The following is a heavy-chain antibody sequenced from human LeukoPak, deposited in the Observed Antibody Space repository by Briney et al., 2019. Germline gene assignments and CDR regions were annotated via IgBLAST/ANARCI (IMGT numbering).Heavy chain of an antibody. CDR2: IYYSGST. Sequence: SETLSLTCTVSGGSISGSSYYWGWIRQPPGKGLEWIGSIYYSGSTYYNPSLKSRVTISVDTSKNQFSLKLSSVTAADTAVYYCARAKYYYGSGKKEAFDYWGQGTLVTVSS. V-gene: IGHV4-39*07. J-gene: IGHJ4*02. D-gene: IGHD3-10*01. CDR3: ARAKYYYGSGKKEAFDY. CDR1: GGSISGSSYY.